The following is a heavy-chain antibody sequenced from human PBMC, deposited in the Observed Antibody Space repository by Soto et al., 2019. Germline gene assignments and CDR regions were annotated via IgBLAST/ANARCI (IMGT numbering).Heavy chain of an antibody. CDR1: GFTFISYW. J-gene: IGHJ4*02. CDR2: IKQDGSEK. Sequence: PGGSLRLSCAASGFTFISYWIIFFRHSAFKWLEWVANIKQDGSEKYYVDSVKGRFTISRGNAKNSLYLQMNSLRAEDTAVYYCARVDYGDYVYNFDYWGQGTLVTVSS. CDR3: ARVDYGDYVYNFDY. D-gene: IGHD4-17*01. V-gene: IGHV3-7*03.